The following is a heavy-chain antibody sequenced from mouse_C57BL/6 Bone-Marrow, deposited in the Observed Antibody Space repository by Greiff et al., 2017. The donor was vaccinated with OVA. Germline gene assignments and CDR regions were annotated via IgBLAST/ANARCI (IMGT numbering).Heavy chain of an antibody. J-gene: IGHJ2*01. CDR3: ARCSSRDYFDY. V-gene: IGHV1-26*01. CDR1: GYTFTDYY. D-gene: IGHD1-1*01. CDR2: INPNNGGT. Sequence: VQLQQSGPELVKPGASVKISCKASGYTFTDYYMNWVKQSHGKSLEWIGDINPNNGGTSYNQKFKGKATLTVDKSSSTAYMELRSLTSEDSAVYYCARCSSRDYFDYWGQGTTLTVSS.